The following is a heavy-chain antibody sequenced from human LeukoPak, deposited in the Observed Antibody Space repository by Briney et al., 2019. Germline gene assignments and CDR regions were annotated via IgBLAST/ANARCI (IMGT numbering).Heavy chain of an antibody. Sequence: ASVKVSCKASNYTFTNYGISWVRQAPGQGLEWVGWISAYNGHTNYAQKLQGRVTMTSDTSTSTAYMDLRSLRSDDTAVYYCATSHGQHGDLNNWGQGTLVTVSS. CDR3: ATSHGQHGDLNN. V-gene: IGHV1-18*01. CDR1: NYTFTNYG. J-gene: IGHJ4*02. D-gene: IGHD4-17*01. CDR2: ISAYNGHT.